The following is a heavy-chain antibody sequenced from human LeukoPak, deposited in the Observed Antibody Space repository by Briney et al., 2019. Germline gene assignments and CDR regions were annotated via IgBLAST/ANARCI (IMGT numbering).Heavy chain of an antibody. V-gene: IGHV4-38-2*02. CDR3: ARGGMATILFDY. Sequence: SESLSLTCTASAYSISSGYYWGWIRQPPGKGLEWIGSIFHSGNSYYNPSLKSRVTMSVDTSKNQFSLNLSSMTAADTAVYYCARGGMATILFDYWGQGTLVTVSS. CDR2: IFHSGNS. D-gene: IGHD5-24*01. CDR1: AYSISSGYY. J-gene: IGHJ4*02.